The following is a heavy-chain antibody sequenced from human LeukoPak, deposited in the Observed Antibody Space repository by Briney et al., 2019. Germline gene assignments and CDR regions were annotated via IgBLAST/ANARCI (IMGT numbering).Heavy chain of an antibody. D-gene: IGHD5-12*01. Sequence: SETLSLTCTVSGGSISSGDYYWSWIRQPPGKGLERIGYIYYSGSTYYNPSLKSRVTISVDTSKNQFSLKLSSVTAADTAVYYCARVGRGYSGYDPARFDYWGQGTLVTVSS. J-gene: IGHJ4*02. CDR2: IYYSGST. CDR3: ARVGRGYSGYDPARFDY. V-gene: IGHV4-30-4*01. CDR1: GGSISSGDYY.